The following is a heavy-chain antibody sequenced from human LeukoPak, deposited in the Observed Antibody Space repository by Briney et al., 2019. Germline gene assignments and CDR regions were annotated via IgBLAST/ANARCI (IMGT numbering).Heavy chain of an antibody. CDR3: ASYYDILTGYFPWAFDI. CDR2: TYYRSKWYN. V-gene: IGHV6-1*01. CDR1: GDSVSSNSAD. Sequence: SQTLSLTCAISGDSVSSNSADWNWIRQSPSRGLEWLGRTYYRSKWYNDYAVSVKSRITINPDTSKNQFSLQLNSVTPEDTAMYYCASYYDILTGYFPWAFDIWGQGTMVTVSS. J-gene: IGHJ3*02. D-gene: IGHD3-9*01.